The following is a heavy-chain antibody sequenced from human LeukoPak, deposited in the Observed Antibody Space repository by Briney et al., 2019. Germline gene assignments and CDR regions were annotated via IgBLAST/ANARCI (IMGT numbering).Heavy chain of an antibody. Sequence: ASETLSLTCAVYGGSFSGYYWSWIRQPPGKGLEWIGEINHSGSTNYNPSPKSRVTISVDTSKNQSSLKLSSVTAADTAVYYCARHLYYDFWSGPGGIDWFDPWGQGILVTVSS. CDR2: INHSGST. V-gene: IGHV4-34*01. J-gene: IGHJ5*02. CDR1: GGSFSGYY. CDR3: ARHLYYDFWSGPGGIDWFDP. D-gene: IGHD3-3*01.